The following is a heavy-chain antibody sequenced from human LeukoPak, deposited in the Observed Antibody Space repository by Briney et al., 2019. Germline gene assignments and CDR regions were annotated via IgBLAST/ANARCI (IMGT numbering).Heavy chain of an antibody. J-gene: IGHJ6*03. V-gene: IGHV3-11*01. CDR3: ARGGKAMVTLSYYYYYMDV. Sequence: GGSLRLSCAASGFTFSDYYMSWIRQAPRKGLEWVSYISSSGSTIYYADSVKGRFTVSRDNAKNSLYLQMNSLRAEDTALYYCARGGKAMVTLSYYYYYMDVWGKGTTVTVSS. D-gene: IGHD5-18*01. CDR1: GFTFSDYY. CDR2: ISSSGSTI.